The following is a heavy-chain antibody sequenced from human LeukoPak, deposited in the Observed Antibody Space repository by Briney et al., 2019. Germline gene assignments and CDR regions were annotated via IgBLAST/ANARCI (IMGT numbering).Heavy chain of an antibody. CDR1: GGSISGTDYS. Sequence: SETLSLTCSVSGGSISGTDYSWSWIRQPPGKGLEWIGYIHHSGTTSYNPSLKSRITISVDPSMNQFSLKLTSMTAADTAVYYCAGRGYAMAYWGQGTLVTVSS. D-gene: IGHD5-12*01. V-gene: IGHV4-30-4*01. J-gene: IGHJ4*02. CDR3: AGRGYAMAY. CDR2: IHHSGTT.